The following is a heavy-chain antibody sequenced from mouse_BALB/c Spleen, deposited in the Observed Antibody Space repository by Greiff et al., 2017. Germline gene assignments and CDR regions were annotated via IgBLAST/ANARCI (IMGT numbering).Heavy chain of an antibody. V-gene: IGHV14-3*02. CDR2: IDPANGNT. CDR1: GFTFKDTY. J-gene: IGHJ3*01. CDR3: ARGRVVATPLDY. D-gene: IGHD1-1*01. Sequence: VQLQQSGAELVKPGASVKLSCTASGFTFKDTYMHWVKQRPEQGLEWIGRIDPANGNTKYDPKFQGKATITADTSSNTAYLQLSSLTSEDTAVYYCARGRVVATPLDYWGQGTLVTVSA.